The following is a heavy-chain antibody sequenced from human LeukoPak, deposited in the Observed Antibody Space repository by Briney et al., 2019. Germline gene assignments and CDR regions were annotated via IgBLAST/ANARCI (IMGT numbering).Heavy chain of an antibody. Sequence: GASLRLSCVASGFKFSNYWLSWVRQAPGKGLEWVANIRPDGSEKYYVDSVKGRFTLSRDNALNSLYLQMNSLRAEYTALYYCARGDYYDSATSFIAAFHVWAQGTMVTVSS. CDR3: ARGDYYDSATSFIAAFHV. J-gene: IGHJ3*01. V-gene: IGHV3-7*01. D-gene: IGHD3-10*01. CDR1: GFKFSNYW. CDR2: IRPDGSEK.